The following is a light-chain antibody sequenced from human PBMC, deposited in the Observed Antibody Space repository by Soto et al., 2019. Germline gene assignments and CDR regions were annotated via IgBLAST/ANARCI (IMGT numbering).Light chain of an antibody. CDR3: QQLKSYHQST. V-gene: IGKV1-9*01. Sequence: IQLTQSPSFLSASVGDRVSITCRASQGISSYLAWYQQKPGKAPKLLIYAVSTLQSGVPSRFSGTESGTEFTLTIISLQPEDFATYYCQQLKSYHQSTLGGGTKVEIK. J-gene: IGKJ4*01. CDR2: AVS. CDR1: QGISSY.